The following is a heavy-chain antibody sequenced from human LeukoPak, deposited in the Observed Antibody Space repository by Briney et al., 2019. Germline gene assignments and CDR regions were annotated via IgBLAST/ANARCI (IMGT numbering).Heavy chain of an antibody. Sequence: GGSLRLSCAASGFTFSSYGMYWVRQAPGKGLEWVAIISYDGSKTYYADSVKGRFTIARDISKNTLYLQLNTLRAEDTAVYYCARAYSPRSCSSTSCYQSHTALDYWGQGTLVTVSS. CDR2: ISYDGSKT. CDR1: GFTFSSYG. V-gene: IGHV3-33*01. D-gene: IGHD2-2*01. J-gene: IGHJ4*02. CDR3: ARAYSPRSCSSTSCYQSHTALDY.